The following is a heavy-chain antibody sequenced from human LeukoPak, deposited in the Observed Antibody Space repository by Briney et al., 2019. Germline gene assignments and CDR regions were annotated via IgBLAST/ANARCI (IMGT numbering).Heavy chain of an antibody. V-gene: IGHV3-21*01. CDR1: GFTFSSYS. D-gene: IGHD2-2*01. CDR3: ARGYCSSPSCPLDY. Sequence: GGSLRLSCAASGFTFSSYSMNWVRQAPGKGLEWVSSISSSSSYIYYADSVKGRFTISRDNAKNSLYLQMNSLGAEDTAVYYCARGYCSSPSCPLDYWGQGTLVTVSS. CDR2: ISSSSSYI. J-gene: IGHJ4*02.